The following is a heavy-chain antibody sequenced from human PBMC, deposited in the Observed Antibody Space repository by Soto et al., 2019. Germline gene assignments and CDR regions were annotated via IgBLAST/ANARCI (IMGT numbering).Heavy chain of an antibody. V-gene: IGHV3-20*04. CDR2: INRHGDST. J-gene: IGHJ4*02. CDR3: ARDHRWGYQYGDYGDS. Sequence: EVYLVEAGGGVVRPGGSLRLSCAASGFGFDEYGMSWVRQGPGQGLEWVSTINRHGDSTAYADSVKGRFTISRDNAKNSLYLQMNGLRAEDTAFYYCARDHRWGYQYGDYGDSWGQGTLVTVSS. CDR1: GFGFDEYG. D-gene: IGHD4-17*01.